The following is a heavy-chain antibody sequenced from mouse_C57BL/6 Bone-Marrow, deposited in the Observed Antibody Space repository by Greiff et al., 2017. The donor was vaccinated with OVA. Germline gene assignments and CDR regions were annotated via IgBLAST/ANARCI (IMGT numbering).Heavy chain of an antibody. J-gene: IGHJ2*01. CDR1: GFTFTDYY. Sequence: EVMLVESGGGLVQPGGSLSLSCAASGFTFTDYYMSWVRQPPGKALEWLGFIRNKANGYTTEYSASVKGRFTISRDNSQSILYLQMNALRAEDSATDYGARDRVVTTGYYFDYWGQGTTLTVSS. D-gene: IGHD2-3*01. CDR2: IRNKANGYTT. V-gene: IGHV7-3*01. CDR3: ARDRVVTTGYYFDY.